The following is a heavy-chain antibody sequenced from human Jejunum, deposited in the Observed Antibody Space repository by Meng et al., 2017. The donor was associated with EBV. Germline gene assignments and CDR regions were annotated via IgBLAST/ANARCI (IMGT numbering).Heavy chain of an antibody. D-gene: IGHD4-17*01. CDR1: GDRFGTYS. CDR2: TVPIFGTT. J-gene: IGHJ4*02. Sequence: QEQLGTSGGEGKKPGSSLKASCKASGDRFGTYSVSWVRQAPGQGLEWMGNTVPIFGTTSYAQKFQGRVTITADESTRTAFMELRNLRSEDSAMYYCARAGGDYEDYWGQGTLVTVSS. V-gene: IGHV1-69*15. CDR3: ARAGGDYEDY.